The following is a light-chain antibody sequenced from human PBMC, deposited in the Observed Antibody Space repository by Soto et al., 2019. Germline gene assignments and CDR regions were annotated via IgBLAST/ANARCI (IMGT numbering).Light chain of an antibody. Sequence: DIQMTQSPSSLSAPVGDRVTITCRASQGISNYLAWYQQKPGKVPKLLIYAASTLQSGVPSRFSGSGSGTDFTRTISSLQPEDVATYYWQKYNSAPYTFGQGTKLEIK. CDR2: AAS. J-gene: IGKJ2*01. V-gene: IGKV1-27*01. CDR1: QGISNY. CDR3: QKYNSAPYT.